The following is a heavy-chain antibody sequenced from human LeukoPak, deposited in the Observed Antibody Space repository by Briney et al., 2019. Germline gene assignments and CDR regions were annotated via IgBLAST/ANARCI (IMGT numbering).Heavy chain of an antibody. Sequence: GGSLRLSCAASGFTFSSYGMHWVRQAPGKGLEWVAVISYDGSNKYYADSVKGRFTISRDNSKNTLYLQMSSLRAEDTAVYYCAGYSSSWESFDYWGQGTLVTVSS. D-gene: IGHD6-13*01. CDR2: ISYDGSNK. V-gene: IGHV3-30*03. CDR1: GFTFSSYG. J-gene: IGHJ4*02. CDR3: AGYSSSWESFDY.